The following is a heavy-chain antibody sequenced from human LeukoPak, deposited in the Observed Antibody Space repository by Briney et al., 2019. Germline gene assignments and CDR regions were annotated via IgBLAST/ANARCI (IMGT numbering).Heavy chain of an antibody. Sequence: GGSLRLSCPASGFTLTSYGMRCVRQAPGKGLEWVSGISGSVGSTHYADSVKGRFTISRADSKNTLYLQINSLRAEDSAVYYCAKEGRRDFRSGSYYDGNFIDVWGKGTTVTVSS. CDR1: GFTLTSYG. J-gene: IGHJ6*03. D-gene: IGHD3-10*01. CDR2: ISGSVGST. CDR3: AKEGRRDFRSGSYYDGNFIDV. V-gene: IGHV3-23*01.